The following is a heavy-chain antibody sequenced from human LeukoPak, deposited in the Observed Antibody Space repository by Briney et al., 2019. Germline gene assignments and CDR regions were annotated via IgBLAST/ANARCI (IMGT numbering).Heavy chain of an antibody. CDR1: GGTFSSYA. CDR2: IIPIFGTA. V-gene: IGHV1-69*05. J-gene: IGHJ4*02. D-gene: IGHD2-15*01. Sequence: SVKVSCKASGGTFSSYAISWVRQAPGQGLEWMGRIIPIFGTANYAQKFQGRVTITTDESTSIAYMELSSLRSEDTAVYYCVRLNLDSGGSWYYFDYWGQGTLVTVSS. CDR3: VRLNLDSGGSWYYFDY.